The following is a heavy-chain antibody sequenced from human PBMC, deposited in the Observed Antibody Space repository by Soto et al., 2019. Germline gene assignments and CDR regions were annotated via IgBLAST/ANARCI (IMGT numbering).Heavy chain of an antibody. CDR2: ISYSGSSI. V-gene: IGHV4-59*08. CDR1: GGSLNLYY. CDR3: ARRQAGDYGNWFDS. J-gene: IGHJ5*01. D-gene: IGHD4-17*01. Sequence: PSETLSLTCTVSGGSLNLYYWSWLRQPPGKGLEWVASISYSGSSINYSPSLKSRLTISVDTSNNQFSLKVNSVTASDTAVYYCARRQAGDYGNWFDSWGQGILDTVSS.